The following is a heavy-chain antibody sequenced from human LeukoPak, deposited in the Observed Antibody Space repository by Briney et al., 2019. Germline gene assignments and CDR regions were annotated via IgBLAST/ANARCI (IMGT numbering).Heavy chain of an antibody. J-gene: IGHJ4*01. CDR2: IYDSGRT. Sequence: PSETLSLTCTVSGGSVSSGSYFWTWIRQSPGKRLEYVGYIYDSGRTNYNPSLKSRVTISKDTSKNQFSLKLSSVTAADTAVYYCARDRLGGYSYVYWGQGSLVAVSS. CDR3: ARDRLGGYSYVY. D-gene: IGHD5-12*01. V-gene: IGHV4-61*01. CDR1: GGSVSSGSYF.